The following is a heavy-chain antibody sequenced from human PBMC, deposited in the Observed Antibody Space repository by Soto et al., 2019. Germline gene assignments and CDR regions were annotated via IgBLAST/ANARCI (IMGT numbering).Heavy chain of an antibody. D-gene: IGHD1-1*01. CDR3: ARGRYGDY. CDR2: ISAHNGNT. V-gene: IGHV1-18*01. CDR1: GYDFTTYG. Sequence: QVHLVQSGAEVKKPGASVKVSCKGSGYDFTTYGITWVRQAPGQGLEWMAWISAHNGNTDYEQKLQGRVTVTRDTSTSTAYMELRSLRSDDTAVYYCARGRYGDYWGQGALVTFSS. J-gene: IGHJ4*02.